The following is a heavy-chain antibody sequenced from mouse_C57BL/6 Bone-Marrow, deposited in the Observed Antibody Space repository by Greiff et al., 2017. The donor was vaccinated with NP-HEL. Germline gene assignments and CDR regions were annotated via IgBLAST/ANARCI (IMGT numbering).Heavy chain of an antibody. CDR2: IDPNSGGT. J-gene: IGHJ1*03. CDR1: GYTFTSYW. D-gene: IGHD1-1*01. V-gene: IGHV1-72*01. CDR3: ARYYYGSRGWYFDV. Sequence: VQLQQPGADLVKPGASVKLSCKASGYTFTSYWMHWVKQRPGRGLEWIGRIDPNSGGTKFNEKFKTKATLTVDKPSSPAYMQLSSLTSEDAAVYYCARYYYGSRGWYFDVWGTGTTVTGSS.